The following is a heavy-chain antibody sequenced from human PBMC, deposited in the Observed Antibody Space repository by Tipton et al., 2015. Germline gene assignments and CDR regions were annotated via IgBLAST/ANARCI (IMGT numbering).Heavy chain of an antibody. CDR1: GGSIRSYY. CDR2: LFYNGNT. CDR3: ARAIPHYYGLENVGYYFAD. D-gene: IGHD3/OR15-3a*01. J-gene: IGHJ4*02. V-gene: IGHV4-59*01. Sequence: TLSLTCTVSGGSIRSYYWSWIRKSPGRGLGWIGHLFYNGNTTYNSSLKSRVTISVDSSMNHLALRLNSLTAADTAVYYCARAIPHYYGLENVGYYFADWGQGTLVTVSS.